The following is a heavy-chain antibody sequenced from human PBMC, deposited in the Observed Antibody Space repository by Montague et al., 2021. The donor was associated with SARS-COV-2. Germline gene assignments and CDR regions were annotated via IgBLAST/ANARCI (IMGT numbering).Heavy chain of an antibody. J-gene: IGHJ4*02. CDR3: ARDRRLGVAENFDC. V-gene: IGHV4-30-4*08. D-gene: IGHD3-10*01. Sequence: TLSLTCTVSGGSISSGDYYWTWVRQPPGKGLEWIGYMRLSGNSNYNPSLKGRVSISIDTTKNQFSLKLNSVTAADTAVYYCARDRRLGVAENFDCWGQGTLVTVSS. CDR1: GGSISSGDYY. CDR2: MRLSGNS.